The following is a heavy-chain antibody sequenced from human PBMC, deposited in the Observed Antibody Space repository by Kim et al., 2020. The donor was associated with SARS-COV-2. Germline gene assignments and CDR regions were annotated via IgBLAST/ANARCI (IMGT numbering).Heavy chain of an antibody. D-gene: IGHD3-3*01. J-gene: IGHJ6*02. Sequence: LKSRVTISVDTSKNQFSLKLSSVTAADTAVYYCARGLLRFLEWEQYGMDVWGQGTTVTVSS. CDR3: ARGLLRFLEWEQYGMDV. V-gene: IGHV4-31*02.